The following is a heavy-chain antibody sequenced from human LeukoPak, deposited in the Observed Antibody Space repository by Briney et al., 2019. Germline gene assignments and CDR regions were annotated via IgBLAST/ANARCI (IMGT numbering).Heavy chain of an antibody. D-gene: IGHD3-16*01. Sequence: ASVKVSCKASGDSFSDSYIHWVRQAPGQGPEWMGWINLNAGGVSYAQKFDGRFSMTRDTSINTAFMELSGLRFDDTAVYYCGTVRGILSYFDLWGRGTLVTVSS. CDR2: INLNAGGV. CDR1: GDSFSDSY. CDR3: GTVRGILSYFDL. J-gene: IGHJ2*01. V-gene: IGHV1-2*02.